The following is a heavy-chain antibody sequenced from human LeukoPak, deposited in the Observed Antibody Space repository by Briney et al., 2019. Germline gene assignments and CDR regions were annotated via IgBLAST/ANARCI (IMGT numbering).Heavy chain of an antibody. V-gene: IGHV1-2*02. CDR2: INPNSGGT. D-gene: IGHD3-22*01. CDR3: ARGYYYDSSGYRNWFDP. Sequence: ASVKVSCKASGYTFTGYYMHWVRQAPGQGLEWMGWINPNSGGTNYAPKFQGRVTMTRDTSISTAYMELSRLRSDDTAVYYCARGYYYDSSGYRNWFDPWGQGTLVTVSS. J-gene: IGHJ5*02. CDR1: GYTFTGYY.